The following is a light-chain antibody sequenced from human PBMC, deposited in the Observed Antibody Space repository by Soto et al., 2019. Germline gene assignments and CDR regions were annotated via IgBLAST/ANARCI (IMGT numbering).Light chain of an antibody. CDR3: LQYADSPRT. V-gene: IGKV3-20*01. Sequence: EIVLTQSPGTLSLSPGERATLSCRASQSVTSNYLAWYQQKHGQAPRLLIYGASSSATGIPDSFSGSGSATNLTLTICRLHPENLAHYYSLQYADSPRTFGQGTTLEIK. CDR2: GAS. J-gene: IGKJ1*01. CDR1: QSVTSNY.